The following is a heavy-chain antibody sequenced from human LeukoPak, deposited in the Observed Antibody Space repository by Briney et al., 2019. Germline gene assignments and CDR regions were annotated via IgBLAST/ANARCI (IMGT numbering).Heavy chain of an antibody. D-gene: IGHD2-2*01. CDR3: ARFCRSTSCRPPPFDY. V-gene: IGHV4-34*01. CDR1: GGSFSGYY. Sequence: YPSETLSLTCAVYGGSFSGYYWSWIRQPPGKGLEWIGEINHSGSTNYNPSLKSRVTISVDTSKNQFSLKLSSVTAADTAVYYCARFCRSTSCRPPPFDYWGQGTLVTVSS. J-gene: IGHJ4*02. CDR2: INHSGST.